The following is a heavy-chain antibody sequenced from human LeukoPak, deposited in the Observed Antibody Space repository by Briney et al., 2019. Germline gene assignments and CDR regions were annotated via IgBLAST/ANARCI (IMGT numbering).Heavy chain of an antibody. CDR3: ARLKVVVDFDY. D-gene: IGHD3-22*01. V-gene: IGHV4-39*01. CDR2: IYYSGST. CDR1: GGSISSSSYY. Sequence: SETLSLTCTVSGGSISSSSYYWGWIRQPPGKGLKWIGSIYYSGSTYYNPSLKSRVTISVDTSKNQFSLKLSSVTAADTAVYYCARLKVVVDFDYWGQGTLVTVSS. J-gene: IGHJ4*02.